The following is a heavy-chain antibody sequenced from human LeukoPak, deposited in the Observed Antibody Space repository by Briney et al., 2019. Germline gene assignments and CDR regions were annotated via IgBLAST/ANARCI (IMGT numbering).Heavy chain of an antibody. CDR3: ARDGSTSYYIRGRHGFDY. D-gene: IGHD2-2*02. V-gene: IGHV4-30-4*08. CDR1: GGSISSGDYY. CDR2: IYYRGST. Sequence: PSETLSLTCTVSGGSISSGDYYWSWLRQPLGKGLERIGYIYYRGSTYYIPSLKSRVTISVDTSKHQFSLKLSSVTAADTAVYYCARDGSTSYYIRGRHGFDYWGQGTLVTVSS. J-gene: IGHJ4*02.